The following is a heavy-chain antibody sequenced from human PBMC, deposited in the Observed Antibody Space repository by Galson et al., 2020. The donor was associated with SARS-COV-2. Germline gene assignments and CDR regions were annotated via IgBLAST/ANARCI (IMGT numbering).Heavy chain of an antibody. Sequence: GGSLRLSCAASGFTFSSYSMNWVRPAPGKGLEWVSSISSSSSYIYYADSVKGRFTISRDNAKNSLYLQMNSLRAEDTAVYYCARATILAARPETALDYWCQGTLVTGSS. CDR3: ARATILAARPETALDY. D-gene: IGHD6-6*01. CDR1: GFTFSSYS. V-gene: IGHV3-21*01. J-gene: IGHJ4*02. CDR2: ISSSSSYI.